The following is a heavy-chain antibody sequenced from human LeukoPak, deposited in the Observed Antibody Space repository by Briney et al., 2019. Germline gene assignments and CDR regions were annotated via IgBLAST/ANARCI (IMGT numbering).Heavy chain of an antibody. CDR3: AKGRYGSSRYPFDY. Sequence: SGGSLRLSCAASGFTFSNYAMTWVRQAPGKGLEWVSAISNRGGSTNYADSVKGRFTISRDNSKNTLYLQMNSLRAEDTAVYYCAKGRYGSSRYPFDYWGQGTLVTVSS. CDR2: ISNRGGST. J-gene: IGHJ4*02. V-gene: IGHV3-23*01. CDR1: GFTFSNYA. D-gene: IGHD6-13*01.